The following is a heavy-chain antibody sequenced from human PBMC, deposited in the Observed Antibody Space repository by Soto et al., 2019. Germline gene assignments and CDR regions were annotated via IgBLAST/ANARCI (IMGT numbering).Heavy chain of an antibody. J-gene: IGHJ5*02. D-gene: IGHD3-10*01. CDR1: GGSISSGGYY. CDR2: IYYSGST. CDR3: ARRLAGSGSLAIWFDP. Sequence: SETLSLTCTVSGGSISSGGYYWSWIRQHPGKGLEWIGYIYYSGSTYYNPSLKSRVTISVDTSKNQFSLKLSSVTAADTAVYYCARRLAGSGSLAIWFDPWGQGTLVTVSS. V-gene: IGHV4-31*03.